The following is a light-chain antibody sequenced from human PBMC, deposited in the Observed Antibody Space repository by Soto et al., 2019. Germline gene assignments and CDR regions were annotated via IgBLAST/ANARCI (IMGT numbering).Light chain of an antibody. J-gene: IGLJ3*02. CDR2: DVD. CDR1: SSDVGGSNY. Sequence: QSALTQPRSVSGSPGQSVTISCTGTSSDVGGSNYVSWYQQHTGKAPKVMIYDVDYQPSVVPARFSGSKSGNTASLTISGLQAEDEADYYCCSYAGSYTWVFGGGTKLTVL. CDR3: CSYAGSYTWV. V-gene: IGLV2-11*01.